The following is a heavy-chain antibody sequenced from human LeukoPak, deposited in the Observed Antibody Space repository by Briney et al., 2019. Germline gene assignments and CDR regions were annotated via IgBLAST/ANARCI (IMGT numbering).Heavy chain of an antibody. V-gene: IGHV4-30-2*01. D-gene: IGHD3-22*01. CDR1: GGSISSGGYS. J-gene: IGHJ4*02. CDR2: IYHSGST. CDR3: ARAINYDSSGLIFDY. Sequence: SQTLSLTCAVSGGSISSGGYSWSWIRQPPGKGLEWIGYIYHSGSTYYNPSLKSRVTISVDRSKNQFSLKLSSVTAADTAVYYCARAINYDSSGLIFDYWGQGTLVTVSS.